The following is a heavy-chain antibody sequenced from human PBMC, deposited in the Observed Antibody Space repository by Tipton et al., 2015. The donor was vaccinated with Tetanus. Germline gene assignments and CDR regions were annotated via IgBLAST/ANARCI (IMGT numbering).Heavy chain of an antibody. CDR2: IRNKANNYAT. CDR1: DDSIRGGGY. V-gene: IGHV3-73*01. Sequence: SLRLSCTVSDDSIRGGGYYWSWIRQHPGKGLEWIGLIRNKANNYATAYTASVKGRFIISRDDSKNTAYLQMNTLKTEDTAVYYCTPGKYSGYDNFDYWGQGTLVTVSS. CDR3: TPGKYSGYDNFDY. J-gene: IGHJ4*02. D-gene: IGHD5-12*01.